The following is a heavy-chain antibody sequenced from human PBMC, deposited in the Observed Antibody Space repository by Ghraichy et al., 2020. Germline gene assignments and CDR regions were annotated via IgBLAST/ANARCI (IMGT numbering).Heavy chain of an antibody. Sequence: SVKVSCKASGGTFSSYAISWVRQAPGQGLEWMGGIIPIFGTANYAQKFQGRVTITADESTSTAYMELSSLRSEDTAVYYCASLPGIAAAGYYYYYGMDVWGQGTTVTVSS. CDR2: IIPIFGTA. D-gene: IGHD6-13*01. CDR3: ASLPGIAAAGYYYYYGMDV. V-gene: IGHV1-69*13. J-gene: IGHJ6*02. CDR1: GGTFSSYA.